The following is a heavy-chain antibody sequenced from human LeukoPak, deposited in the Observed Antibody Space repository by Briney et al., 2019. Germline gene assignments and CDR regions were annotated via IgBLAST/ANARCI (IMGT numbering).Heavy chain of an antibody. D-gene: IGHD1-1*01. CDR3: ARLAGRTGTTR. CDR1: GGSFSGYY. J-gene: IGHJ4*02. CDR2: INHSGST. V-gene: IGHV4-34*01. Sequence: SETLSLTCAVYGGSFSGYYWSWIRQPPGKGLEWIGEINHSGSTNYNPSLKSRVTISVDTSKNQFSLKLSSVTAADTAVYYCARLAGRTGTTRWGQGTLVTVSS.